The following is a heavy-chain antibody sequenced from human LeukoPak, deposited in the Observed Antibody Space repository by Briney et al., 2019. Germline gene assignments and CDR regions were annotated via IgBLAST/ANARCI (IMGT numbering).Heavy chain of an antibody. CDR1: GGTFSSYA. V-gene: IGHV1-69*01. CDR3: AREDRYCTNGVCSGGYYYYYMDV. D-gene: IGHD2-8*01. CDR2: IIPIFGTA. J-gene: IGHJ6*03. Sequence: SVKVSCKASGGTFSSYAISWVRQAPGQGLEWMGGIIPIFGTANYAQKLQGRVTITADESTSTAYMELSSLRSEDTAVYYCAREDRYCTNGVCSGGYYYYYMDVWGKGTTVTVSS.